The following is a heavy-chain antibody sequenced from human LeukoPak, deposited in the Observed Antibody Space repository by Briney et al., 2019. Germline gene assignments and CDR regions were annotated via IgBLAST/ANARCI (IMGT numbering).Heavy chain of an antibody. V-gene: IGHV4-34*01. CDR3: ARRKAWASGYYLDY. J-gene: IGHJ4*02. CDR2: INHSGST. CDR1: GGSFSGYY. D-gene: IGHD3-3*01. Sequence: SETLSLTCAVYGGSFSGYYWRWIRQPPGKGLEWIGEINHSGSTNYNPSLKSRVTISVDTSKNQFSLKLSSVTAADTAVYYCARRKAWASGYYLDYWGQGTLVTVSS.